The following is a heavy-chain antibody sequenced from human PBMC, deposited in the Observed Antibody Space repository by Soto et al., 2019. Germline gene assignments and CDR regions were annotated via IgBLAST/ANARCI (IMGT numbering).Heavy chain of an antibody. J-gene: IGHJ4*02. V-gene: IGHV4-30-4*01. CDR3: AREQYNWKI. CDR2: IYYTGNT. D-gene: IGHD1-20*01. Sequence: SETLSLTCTVSGGSISSGDYDWSWIRQPPGKGLEWIGYIYYTGNTYYNPSLKSRLTISVDTSRNQFSLKLSSVTAADTAVYYCAREQYNWKIWGQGTLVTVSS. CDR1: GGSISSGDYD.